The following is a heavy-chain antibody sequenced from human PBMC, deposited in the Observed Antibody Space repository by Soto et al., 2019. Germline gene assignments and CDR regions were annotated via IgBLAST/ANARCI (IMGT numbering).Heavy chain of an antibody. Sequence: QGHLVQSGAEVKKPGASVKVSCKASGYTFTRYGISWVRQAPGQGLERMGWISAYNGDTTYAPNLQGRVTMTIDTATTTAYMELRSLTSDDTAVYYCAKNGQPPYYYYGLDVWGQGTTVTVSS. J-gene: IGHJ6*02. CDR1: GYTFTRYG. CDR2: ISAYNGDT. V-gene: IGHV1-18*01. CDR3: AKNGQPPYYYYGLDV. D-gene: IGHD2-8*01.